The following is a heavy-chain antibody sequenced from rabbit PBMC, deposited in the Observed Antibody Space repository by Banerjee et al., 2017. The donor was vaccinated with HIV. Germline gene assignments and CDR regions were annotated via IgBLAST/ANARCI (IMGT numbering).Heavy chain of an antibody. CDR3: ARDVDAGSTYATRLDL. CDR1: GIDLSSYYY. Sequence: QQQLEESGGGLVKPGGTLTLTCKASGIDLSSYYYMCWVRQAPGKGLEWIACIYSGSGSTWYASWAKGRFTISKTSSTTVTLQMTSLTAADTATYFCARDVDAGSTYATRLDLWGPGTLVTVS. D-gene: IGHD8-1*01. J-gene: IGHJ3*01. CDR2: IYSGSGST. V-gene: IGHV1S45*01.